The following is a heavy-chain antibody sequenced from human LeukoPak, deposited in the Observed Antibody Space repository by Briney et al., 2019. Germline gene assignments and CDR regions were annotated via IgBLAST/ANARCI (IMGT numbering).Heavy chain of an antibody. CDR3: ARAMYCSGGSCYPSFDY. D-gene: IGHD2-15*01. V-gene: IGHV1-3*01. CDR2: INAGNGNT. CDR1: GYTFTSYA. J-gene: IGHJ4*02. Sequence: ASVKVSCKASGYTFTSYAMHWVRQAPGQRLEWMGWINAGNGNTKYSQKFQGRVTITRDTSASTAYMELSSLRSEDTAVYYCARAMYCSGGSCYPSFDYWGQGTLVTVSS.